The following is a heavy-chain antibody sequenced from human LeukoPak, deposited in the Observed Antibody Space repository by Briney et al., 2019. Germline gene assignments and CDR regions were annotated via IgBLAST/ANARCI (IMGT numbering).Heavy chain of an antibody. D-gene: IGHD3-22*01. Sequence: GGSLRPSCAASGFTFSSYAMHWVRQAPGKGLEWVAVISYDGSNKYYADSVKGRFTISRDNSKNTLYLQMNSLRAEDTAVYYCARGGVGTMIVVVIITWGQGTLVTVSS. CDR3: ARGGVGTMIVVVIIT. V-gene: IGHV3-30-3*01. CDR1: GFTFSSYA. J-gene: IGHJ4*02. CDR2: ISYDGSNK.